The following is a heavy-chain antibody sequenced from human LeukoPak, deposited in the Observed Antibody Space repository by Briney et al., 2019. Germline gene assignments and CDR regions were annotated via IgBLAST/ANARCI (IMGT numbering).Heavy chain of an antibody. CDR3: ATRTEGMSWFDP. CDR2: FDPEDGET. J-gene: IGHJ5*02. Sequence: ASVKVSCKVSGYTLTELSMHWVRQAPGKGLEWMGGFDPEDGETIYVQKFQGRVTMTEDTSTDTAYMELSSLRSEDTAVYYCATRTEGMSWFDPWGQGTLVTVSS. D-gene: IGHD3-10*01. V-gene: IGHV1-24*01. CDR1: GYTLTELS.